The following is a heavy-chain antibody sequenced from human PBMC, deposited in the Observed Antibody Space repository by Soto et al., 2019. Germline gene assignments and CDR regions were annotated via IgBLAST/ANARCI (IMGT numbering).Heavy chain of an antibody. D-gene: IGHD3-3*01. V-gene: IGHV3-21*01. CDR2: ISSSSSYI. CDR3: ARADYDFWSGYYSDY. Sequence: GGSLRLSCAASGFTFSSYSMNWVRQAPGKGLEWVSSISSSSSYIYYADSVKGRFTISRDNAKNSLYLQMNSLRDEDTAVYYCARADYDFWSGYYSDYWGQGTLVTVSS. CDR1: GFTFSSYS. J-gene: IGHJ4*02.